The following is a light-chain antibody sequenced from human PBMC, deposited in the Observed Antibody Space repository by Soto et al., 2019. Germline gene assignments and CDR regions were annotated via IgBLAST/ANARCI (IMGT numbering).Light chain of an antibody. Sequence: ETVLTQSPATLSLSPGESATLSCRASQSVSTYFAWYQQKPGQAPRLLLYDESNRAPGIPARFSGSGSGTEFTPTIGSLEPEDFAVYYCQHRSNWPLTFGGGTKVDIK. CDR2: DES. CDR3: QHRSNWPLT. CDR1: QSVSTY. V-gene: IGKV3-11*01. J-gene: IGKJ4*01.